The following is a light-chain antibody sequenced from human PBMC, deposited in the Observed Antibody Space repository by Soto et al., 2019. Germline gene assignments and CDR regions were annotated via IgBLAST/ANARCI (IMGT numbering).Light chain of an antibody. CDR3: KQRTQYFLYP. Sequence: DIVMTQTPLALSATPGQPASISCKTSHSLLHSDGKTYLSWNQQKPGQPLQLLIYEVSNPLSGVPDRFRGSGSGTDFALHLSRVEAEDVGVYYCKQRTQYFLYPFGQGTRLEIK. CDR2: EVS. V-gene: IGKV2D-29*01. J-gene: IGKJ2*01. CDR1: HSLLHSDGKTY.